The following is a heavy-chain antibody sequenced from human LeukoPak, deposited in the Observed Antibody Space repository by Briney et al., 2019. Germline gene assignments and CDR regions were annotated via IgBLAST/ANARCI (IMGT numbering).Heavy chain of an antibody. CDR2: IIPIFGTA. CDR3: ARDLDGRRPAPNAFDI. V-gene: IGHV1-69*01. J-gene: IGHJ3*02. D-gene: IGHD1-1*01. Sequence: SVKVSCKASGGTFSSYAINWVRQAPGQGLEWMGGIIPIFGTANYAQKFQGRVTITADESTSTAYMELSSLRSDDTAVYYCARDLDGRRPAPNAFDIWGQGTMVTVSS. CDR1: GGTFSSYA.